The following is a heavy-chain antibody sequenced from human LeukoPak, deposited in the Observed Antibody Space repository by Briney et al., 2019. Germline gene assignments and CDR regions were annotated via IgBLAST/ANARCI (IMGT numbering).Heavy chain of an antibody. Sequence: GGSLRLSCVASGFTFSSYGMHWVRRAPGKGLEWVAVISYDGSNKYYADSVEGRFTISRDNAKNSLYLQMNSLRAEDTAVYYCARANYEHYFDYWGQGTLVTVSS. CDR3: ARANYEHYFDY. D-gene: IGHD1-7*01. V-gene: IGHV3-30*03. J-gene: IGHJ4*02. CDR1: GFTFSSYG. CDR2: ISYDGSNK.